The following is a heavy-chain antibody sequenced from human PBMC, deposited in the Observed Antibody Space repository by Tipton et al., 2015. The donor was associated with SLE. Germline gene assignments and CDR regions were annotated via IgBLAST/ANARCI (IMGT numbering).Heavy chain of an antibody. CDR1: GGSISSYY. V-gene: IGHV4-59*08. CDR3: ARAPRLGAFDI. CDR2: IYYSGST. J-gene: IGHJ3*02. D-gene: IGHD6-19*01. Sequence: LRLSCTVSGGSISSYYWSWIRQPPGKGLEWIGYIYYSGSTNYNPSLKSRVTISVDTSKNQFSLKLSSVTAADTAVYYCARAPRLGAFDIWGQGTMVTVSS.